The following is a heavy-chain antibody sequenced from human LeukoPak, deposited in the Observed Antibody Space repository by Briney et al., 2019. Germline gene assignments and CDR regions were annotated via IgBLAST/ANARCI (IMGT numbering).Heavy chain of an antibody. V-gene: IGHV3-7*03. D-gene: IGHD4-23*01. CDR2: IKQDGSDK. Sequence: GGSLRLSCAASGFTFSSYWMTWVRQAPGKGLEWVANIKQDGSDKYYLTSVRGRFTISRDNAKNSLFLQMSSLRVEDTAVYYCARGGGHLDCWGQGTLVTVSS. J-gene: IGHJ4*02. CDR1: GFTFSSYW. CDR3: ARGGGHLDC.